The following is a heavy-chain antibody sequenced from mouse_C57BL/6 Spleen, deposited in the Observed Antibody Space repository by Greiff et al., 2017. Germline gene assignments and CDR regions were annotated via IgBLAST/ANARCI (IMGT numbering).Heavy chain of an antibody. J-gene: IGHJ4*01. Sequence: EVMLVESEGGLVQPGSSMKLSCTASGFTFSDYYMAWVRQVPEKGLEWVANINYDGSSTYYLDSLKSRFIISRDNAKNILYLQMSSLKSEDTATYYFARDEGTGDMDYWGQGTSVTVSS. D-gene: IGHD3-3*01. CDR3: ARDEGTGDMDY. CDR1: GFTFSDYY. CDR2: INYDGSST. V-gene: IGHV5-16*01.